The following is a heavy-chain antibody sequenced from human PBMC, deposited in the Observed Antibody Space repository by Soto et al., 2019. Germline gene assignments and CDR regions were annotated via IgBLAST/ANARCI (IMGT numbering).Heavy chain of an antibody. CDR3: ARECGGDCYGWSDP. Sequence: SETLSLTCTVSGGSISSYYWSWIRQPPGKGLEWIGYIYYSGSTNYNPSLKSRVTISVDTSKNQFSLKLSSVTAADTAVYYCARECGGDCYGWSDPWAQGTLVTVSS. CDR1: GGSISSYY. CDR2: IYYSGST. J-gene: IGHJ5*02. V-gene: IGHV4-59*01. D-gene: IGHD2-21*02.